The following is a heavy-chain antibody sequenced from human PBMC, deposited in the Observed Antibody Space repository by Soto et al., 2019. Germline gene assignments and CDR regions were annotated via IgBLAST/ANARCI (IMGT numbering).Heavy chain of an antibody. Sequence: LRLSCAASGFTFNRYGMSWVRQAPGKGLEWVSAISASGDNTYYADSVKGRFPISRDSSNNTLYLQMNSLRADDTALYYCVKLRLELLYLDSWGLGALVTVSS. J-gene: IGHJ4*02. D-gene: IGHD1-7*01. V-gene: IGHV3-23*01. CDR1: GFTFNRYG. CDR2: ISASGDNT. CDR3: VKLRLELLYLDS.